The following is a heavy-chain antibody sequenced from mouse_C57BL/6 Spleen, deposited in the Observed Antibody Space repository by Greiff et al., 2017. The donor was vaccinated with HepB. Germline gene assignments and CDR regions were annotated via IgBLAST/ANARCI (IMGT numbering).Heavy chain of an antibody. CDR3: ARRSLGAMDY. CDR2: IDPSDSET. CDR1: GYTFTSYW. Sequence: VKLQQPGAELVRPGSSVKLSCKASGYTFTSYWMHWVKQRPIQGLEWIGNIDPSDSETHYNQKFKDKATLTVDKSSSTAYMQLSSLTSEDSAVYYCARRSLGAMDYWGQGTSVTVSS. D-gene: IGHD6-1*01. J-gene: IGHJ4*01. V-gene: IGHV1-52*01.